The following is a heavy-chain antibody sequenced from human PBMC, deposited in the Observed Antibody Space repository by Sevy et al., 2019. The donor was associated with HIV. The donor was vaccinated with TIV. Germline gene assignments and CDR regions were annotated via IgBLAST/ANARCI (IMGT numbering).Heavy chain of an antibody. Sequence: GGSLRLSCAASGFTFRSYGMHWVRQAPGKGLEWVAVISNDGGNQYYADSVKGRFTISRDNSKNTVYMQMNSLRAEDTAESYCAKDVRDGHNYFIDFWGQGAMVTVSS. V-gene: IGHV3-30*18. CDR1: GFTFRSYG. CDR3: AKDVRDGHNYFIDF. D-gene: IGHD3-9*01. CDR2: ISNDGGNQ. J-gene: IGHJ4*02.